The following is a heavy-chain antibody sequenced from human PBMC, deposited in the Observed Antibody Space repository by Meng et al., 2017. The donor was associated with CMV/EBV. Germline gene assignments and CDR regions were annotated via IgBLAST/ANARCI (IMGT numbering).Heavy chain of an antibody. J-gene: IGHJ5*02. CDR2: INPNSGGT. CDR3: ARDGAPYGIAAAGGLLFDP. D-gene: IGHD6-13*01. CDR1: FTGYY. V-gene: IGHV1-2*02. Sequence: FTGYYMHWVRQAPGQGLEWTGWINPNSGGTNYAQKFQGRVTMTRDTSISTAYMELSRLRSDDTAVYYCARDGAPYGIAAAGGLLFDPWGQGTLVTVSS.